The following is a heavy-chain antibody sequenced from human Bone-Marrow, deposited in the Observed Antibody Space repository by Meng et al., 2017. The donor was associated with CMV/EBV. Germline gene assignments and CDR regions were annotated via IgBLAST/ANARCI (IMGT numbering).Heavy chain of an antibody. J-gene: IGHJ6*02. CDR3: ARVWYETSCYTHCYYYGMDV. CDR1: GFTFSSYG. V-gene: IGHV3-33*01. Sequence: GSLRLSCAASGFTFSSYGMHWVRQAPGKGLEWVAVIWYDGSNKYYADSVKGRFTISRDNSKNTLYLQMNSLRAEDTAVYYCARVWYETSCYTHCYYYGMDVWGQGTTVTVSS. CDR2: IWYDGSNK. D-gene: IGHD2-2*02.